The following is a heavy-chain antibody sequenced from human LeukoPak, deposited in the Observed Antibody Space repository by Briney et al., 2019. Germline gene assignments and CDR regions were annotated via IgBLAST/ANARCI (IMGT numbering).Heavy chain of an antibody. J-gene: IGHJ4*02. CDR1: GFTFRSYA. D-gene: IGHD6-19*01. CDR2: ITTSGSSA. CDR3: AKDLSSVAVAGPHDY. Sequence: PGGSLRLSCAASGFTFRSYAMSWVCQTPGKGLEWVSSITTSGSSAYYADSVKGRITISRDNSKNTLYLQMSSLRAEDTAVYYCAKDLSSVAVAGPHDYWGQGTLVTVSS. V-gene: IGHV3-23*01.